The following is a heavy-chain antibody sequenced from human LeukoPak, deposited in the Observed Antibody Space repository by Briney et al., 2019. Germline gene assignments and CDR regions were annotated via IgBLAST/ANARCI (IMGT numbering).Heavy chain of an antibody. Sequence: GGSLRLSCAASGFTFSSYSMNWVRQAPGKGLEWVSSISSSSSYIYYADSVKGRFTISRDNAKNSLYLQMNSLRAEDTAVYYCARASDVVGSTTGSDYWGQGTLVTVSS. J-gene: IGHJ4*02. D-gene: IGHD1-26*01. V-gene: IGHV3-21*01. CDR1: GFTFSSYS. CDR3: ARASDVVGSTTGSDY. CDR2: ISSSSSYI.